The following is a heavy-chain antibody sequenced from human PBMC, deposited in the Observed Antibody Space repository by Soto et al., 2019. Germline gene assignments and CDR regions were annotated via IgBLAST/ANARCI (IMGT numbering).Heavy chain of an antibody. CDR2: ISGTGSTT. D-gene: IGHD2-8*01. V-gene: IGHV3-11*01. CDR1: GXTFSGYY. CDR3: ASTNARLRAGSDY. J-gene: IGHJ4*01. Sequence: LSFSCPAFGXTFSGYYMTWIRQAPAKGQEWVSYISGTGSTTYYADPVKGRRTISRDNAKKSLYLQMNSLRAEDAAVYYCASTNARLRAGSDYWGQGTLVTVSS.